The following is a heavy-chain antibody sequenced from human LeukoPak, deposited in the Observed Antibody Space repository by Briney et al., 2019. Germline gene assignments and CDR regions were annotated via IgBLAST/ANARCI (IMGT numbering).Heavy chain of an antibody. J-gene: IGHJ4*02. Sequence: PSQTLSLTCAASGGSISSGGYSWSWIRQPPGKGLEWIGYIYYSGSTNYNPSLKSRVTISVDTSKNQFSLKLSSVTAADTAVYYCARGRKYHYDSSGYYELDYWGQGTLVTVSS. V-gene: IGHV4-30-4*07. CDR2: IYYSGST. CDR1: GGSISSGGYS. CDR3: ARGRKYHYDSSGYYELDY. D-gene: IGHD3-22*01.